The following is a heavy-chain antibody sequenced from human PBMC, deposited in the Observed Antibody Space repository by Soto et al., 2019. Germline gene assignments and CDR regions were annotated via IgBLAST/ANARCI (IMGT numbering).Heavy chain of an antibody. J-gene: IGHJ4*02. CDR1: ESTFSSYA. Sequence: QVQLVESGGGVVQPERSLRLSCAASESTFSSYAMHWVRQAPGKGLEWVAVISYDGSNKYYADSMKGRFTISRDNSKNTLYLQMNGLRPEDTAVYYCARDSIPPYDYVWGTYGHFDYWGQGTLVTVSS. CDR3: ARDSIPPYDYVWGTYGHFDY. V-gene: IGHV3-30-3*01. CDR2: ISYDGSNK. D-gene: IGHD3-16*01.